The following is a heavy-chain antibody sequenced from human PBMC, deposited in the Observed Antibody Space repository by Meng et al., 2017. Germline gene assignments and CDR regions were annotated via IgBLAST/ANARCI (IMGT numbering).Heavy chain of an antibody. J-gene: IGHJ6*02. D-gene: IGHD2-2*01. V-gene: IGHV3-74*01. CDR2: INSDGSST. CDR3: ARETVVVPAASYYYGMDV. CDR1: GFTFSSYW. Sequence: GESLKISCAASGFTFSSYWMHWVRQAPGKGLVRVSRINSDGSSTSYADSVKGRFTISRDNAKNTLYLQMNSLRAEDTAVYYCARETVVVPAASYYYGMDVWGQGTTVTVSS.